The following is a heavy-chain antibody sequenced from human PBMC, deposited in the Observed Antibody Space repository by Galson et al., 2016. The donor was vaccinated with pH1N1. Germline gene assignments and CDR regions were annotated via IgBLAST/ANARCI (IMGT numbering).Heavy chain of an antibody. CDR1: GFTFDDYA. Sequence: SLRLSCAASGFTFDDYAIHWVRQAPGKGLEWVSGISWNSGSIGYADYVKGRFTISRDNAKNSLFLQMNSLGVEGTALYYCARDRSGRGVGPSYYNDVWGQGTPVTASS. J-gene: IGHJ6*02. V-gene: IGHV3-9*01. D-gene: IGHD3-10*01. CDR2: ISWNSGSI. CDR3: ARDRSGRGVGPSYYNDV.